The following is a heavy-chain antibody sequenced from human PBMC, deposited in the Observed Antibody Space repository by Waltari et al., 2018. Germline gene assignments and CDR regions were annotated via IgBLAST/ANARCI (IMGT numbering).Heavy chain of an antibody. CDR1: GGSISSYY. V-gene: IGHV6-1*01. D-gene: IGHD6-19*01. CDR2: TYYRSKWYN. Sequence: QVQLQESGPGLVKPSETLSLTCTVSGGSISSYYWSWIRQSPSRGLEWLGRTYYRSKWYNDYAVSVKSRITINPDTSKNQFSLQLNSVTPEDTAVYYCARGYWGSGWYFDYWGQGTLVTVSS. CDR3: ARGYWGSGWYFDY. J-gene: IGHJ4*02.